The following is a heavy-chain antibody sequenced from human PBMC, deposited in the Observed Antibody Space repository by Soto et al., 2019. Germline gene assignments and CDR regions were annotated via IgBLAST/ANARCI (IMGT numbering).Heavy chain of an antibody. CDR3: AHRGHYYGRNSFDD. CDR2: IYWDDDK. D-gene: IGHD3-10*01. J-gene: IGHJ4*02. Sequence: QITLKESGPTLVKPTQTLTLTCTFSGFSLSTSGVGVGWIRQPPGKALAWLALIYWDDDKRYSPSLKGRLTSANYTSYNHVVHTMPRIDPADTATYYGAHRGHYYGRNSFDDWGQGTLVTVS. CDR1: GFSLSTSGVG. V-gene: IGHV2-5*02.